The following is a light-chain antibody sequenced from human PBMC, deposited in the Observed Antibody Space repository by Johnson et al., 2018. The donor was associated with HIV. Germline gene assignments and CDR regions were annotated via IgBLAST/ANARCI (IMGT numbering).Light chain of an antibody. CDR2: ESN. CDR3: GTWDSRLSVYV. J-gene: IGLJ1*01. V-gene: IGLV1-51*02. Sequence: QPVLTQPPSVSAAPGQRVTISCSGSSFNIGINFVSWYQQVPGTAPKLLICESNKRPSGIPNRFSGSKSGTSATLGITGLQTGDEADYYCGTWDSRLSVYVFGTGTKVTVL. CDR1: SFNIGINF.